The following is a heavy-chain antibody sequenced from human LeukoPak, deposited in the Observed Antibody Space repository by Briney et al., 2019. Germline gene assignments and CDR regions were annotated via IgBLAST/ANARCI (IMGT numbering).Heavy chain of an antibody. CDR1: GYTFTSYG. CDR3: ARVVTPRYCSTPSCYWKGWFDP. J-gene: IGHJ5*02. V-gene: IGHV1-2*02. CDR2: INPNSGGT. D-gene: IGHD2-2*01. Sequence: ASVKVSCKASGYTFTSYGISWVRQAPGQGLEWMGWINPNSGGTNYAQKFQGRVTMTRDTSISTAYMELSRLRSDDTAVYYCARVVTPRYCSTPSCYWKGWFDPWGQGTLVTVSS.